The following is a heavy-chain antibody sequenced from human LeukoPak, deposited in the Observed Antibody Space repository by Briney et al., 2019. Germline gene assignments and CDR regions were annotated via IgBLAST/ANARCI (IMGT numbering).Heavy chain of an antibody. V-gene: IGHV3-23*01. D-gene: IGHD1-26*01. CDR2: ISGSGGST. J-gene: IGHJ5*02. CDR3: AKDMELAS. Sequence: SGGSLRLSCAASGFTFSSYAMSWVRQAPGKGLEWVSAISGSGGSTYYADSVKGRFTISRDNSKNTLSLQMNNLRGEDTAEYYCAKDMELASWGQGTLVTVSS. CDR1: GFTFSSYA.